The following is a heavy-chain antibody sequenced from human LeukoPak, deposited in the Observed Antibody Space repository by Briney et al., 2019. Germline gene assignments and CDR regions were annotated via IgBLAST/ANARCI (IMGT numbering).Heavy chain of an antibody. CDR3: ARDVVPAAMGY. D-gene: IGHD2-2*01. CDR1: GFTVSNNY. J-gene: IGHJ4*02. V-gene: IGHV3-53*01. Sequence: PGGSLRLSCVASGFTVSNNYMSWVRQAPGKGLEWVSFIYSSGSTYYTDSVKGRFTISRDNSKNMLYLQMNSLRAEDTALYYCARDVVPAAMGYWGQGTLVTVSS. CDR2: IYSSGST.